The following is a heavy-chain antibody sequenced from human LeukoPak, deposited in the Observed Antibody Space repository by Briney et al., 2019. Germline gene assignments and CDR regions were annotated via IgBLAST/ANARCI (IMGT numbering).Heavy chain of an antibody. CDR3: AKGKKMTVAGLFDY. J-gene: IGHJ4*02. CDR1: GFTFDDYA. V-gene: IGHV3-9*01. CDR2: ISWNSGGI. Sequence: GRSLRLSCAASGFTFDDYAMHWVRQAPGKGLEWVSGISWNSGGIGYADSVKGRFTISRDNAKNSLYLQMNSLRADDTALYYCAKGKKMTVAGLFDYWGQGALVTVSS. D-gene: IGHD6-19*01.